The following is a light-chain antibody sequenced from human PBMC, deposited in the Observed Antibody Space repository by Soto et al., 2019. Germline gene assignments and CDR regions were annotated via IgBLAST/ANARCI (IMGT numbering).Light chain of an antibody. CDR1: QDISSN. CDR2: GAS. CDR3: QQYDNWPRT. J-gene: IGKJ1*01. Sequence: VLPQPPPTLPVSPGERGTLSSRASQDISSNLAWYQQKPGQTPRLLIHGASTRATGIPARFSGSGSGTRFTLTIASMQSEDFAVYYCQQYDNWPRTFGQGTKVDIK. V-gene: IGKV3-15*01.